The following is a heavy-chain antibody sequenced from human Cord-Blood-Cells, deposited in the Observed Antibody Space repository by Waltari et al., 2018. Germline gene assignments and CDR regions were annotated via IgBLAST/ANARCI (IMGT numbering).Heavy chain of an antibody. V-gene: IGHV1-69*01. D-gene: IGHD3-16*02. CDR2: IIPIFGTA. J-gene: IGHJ5*02. CDR1: GGTFRSYA. Sequence: QVQLVQSGAEVKKPGSSVKVSCKASGGTFRSYAISWVRQAPGQGLEWMGGIIPIFGTANYAQKFQGRVTITADESTSTAYMELSSLRSEDTAVYYCASGQSRLHLGELSFPTNWFDPWGQGTLVTVSS. CDR3: ASGQSRLHLGELSFPTNWFDP.